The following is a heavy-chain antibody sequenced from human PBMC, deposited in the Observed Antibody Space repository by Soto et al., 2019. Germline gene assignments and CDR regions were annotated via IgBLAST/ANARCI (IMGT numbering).Heavy chain of an antibody. Sequence: QVQLQESGPGLVKPSGTLSLTCAVSGGSFTSNNWWTWVRQPPGQGLEWIGEIYRTGSTNYNQSLKSRFTISLDKSENQCSLKVTSLTAADTAVYYCASRDPGTSVDYWGHGTLVTVSS. V-gene: IGHV4-4*02. CDR2: IYRTGST. J-gene: IGHJ4*01. D-gene: IGHD1-7*01. CDR1: GGSFTSNNW. CDR3: ASRDPGTSVDY.